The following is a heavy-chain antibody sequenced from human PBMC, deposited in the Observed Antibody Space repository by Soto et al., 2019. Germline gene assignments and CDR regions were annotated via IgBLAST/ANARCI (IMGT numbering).Heavy chain of an antibody. Sequence: PSETLSLTCTVSGGSISRNYWTWIRQPPGKGLEWIGYVYNSGSTNYNPSLKSRVTISEDTSKSQFSLKVNSMTAADTAVYYCARYRRGAVAGYTLDNWGKGILVTSPQ. CDR3: ARYRRGAVAGYTLDN. D-gene: IGHD6-13*01. V-gene: IGHV4-59*01. CDR1: GGSISRNY. J-gene: IGHJ4*02. CDR2: VYNSGST.